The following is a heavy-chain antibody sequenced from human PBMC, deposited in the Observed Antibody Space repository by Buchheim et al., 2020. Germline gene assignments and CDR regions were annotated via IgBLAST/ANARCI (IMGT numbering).Heavy chain of an antibody. Sequence: EVQLVESGGGLVQPGGSLRLSCAASGFTFSSYSMNWVRQAPGKGLEWVSYISSSSSTIYYADSVKGRFTISRDNAKNSLYLQMSSLRAEDTAVYYCARWGYSSGWYYYDSWGQGTL. D-gene: IGHD2-15*01. J-gene: IGHJ4*02. CDR1: GFTFSSYS. CDR2: ISSSSSTI. CDR3: ARWGYSSGWYYYDS. V-gene: IGHV3-48*01.